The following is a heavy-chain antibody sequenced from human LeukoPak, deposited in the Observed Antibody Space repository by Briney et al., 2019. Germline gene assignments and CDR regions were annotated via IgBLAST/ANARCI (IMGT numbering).Heavy chain of an antibody. CDR1: GFTFSSYA. CDR3: ATRRGVRGVIFNWFDP. CDR2: ISGSGGST. V-gene: IGHV3-23*01. Sequence: GGSLRLSCAASGFTFSSYAMSWVRQAPGKGLEWVSAISGSGGSTYYADSVKGRFTISRDNSKNTLYLQMNSLRAEDTAVYYCATRRGVRGVIFNWFDPWGQGTLVTVSS. D-gene: IGHD3-10*01. J-gene: IGHJ5*02.